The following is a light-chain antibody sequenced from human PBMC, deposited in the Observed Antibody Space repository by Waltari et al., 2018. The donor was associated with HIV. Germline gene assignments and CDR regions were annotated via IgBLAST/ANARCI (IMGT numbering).Light chain of an antibody. CDR1: QSVLNSPNNMNY. Sequence: DIVMTQSPDSLAVSLGERATIKYKSSQSVLNSPNNMNYLVWYQQKPGQPLKLLIYGASTRGSGVPDRFSGSGSGTDFTLTISSLQAEDVAVYYCQQYYTTPFTFGPGTKVDIK. CDR2: GAS. J-gene: IGKJ3*01. CDR3: QQYYTTPFT. V-gene: IGKV4-1*01.